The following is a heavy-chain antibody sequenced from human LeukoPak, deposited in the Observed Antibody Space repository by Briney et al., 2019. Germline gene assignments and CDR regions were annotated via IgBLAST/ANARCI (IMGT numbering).Heavy chain of an antibody. J-gene: IGHJ4*02. CDR2: IYYSGST. CDR3: VRGCGSGWYLSLDY. D-gene: IGHD6-13*01. CDR1: GRSIISSSYY. Sequence: PSETLSLTCTVYGRSIISSSYYSGSIRQPPGKWLEWIGSIYYSGSTYYNPSLNSRVTISVHPSKNQSSLKLRSLPAPDTAFYYCVRGCGSGWYLSLDYWGQGTLVTVSS. V-gene: IGHV4-39*01.